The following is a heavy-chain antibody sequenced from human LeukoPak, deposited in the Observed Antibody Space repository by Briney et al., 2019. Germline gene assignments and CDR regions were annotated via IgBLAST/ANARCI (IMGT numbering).Heavy chain of an antibody. V-gene: IGHV1-8*03. CDR1: GYTFTSYG. J-gene: IGHJ6*03. CDR2: MNPNSGNT. CDR3: ARVSNDYVWGSYRYYYYYYMDV. D-gene: IGHD3-16*02. Sequence: ASVKVSCKASGYTFTSYGISWVRQAPGQGLEWMGWMNPNSGNTGYAQKFQGRVTITRNTSISTAYMELSSLRSEDTAVYYCARVSNDYVWGSYRYYYYYYMDVWGKGTTVTVSS.